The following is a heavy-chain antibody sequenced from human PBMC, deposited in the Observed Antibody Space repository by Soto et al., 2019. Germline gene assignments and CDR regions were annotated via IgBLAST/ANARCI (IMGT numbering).Heavy chain of an antibody. CDR2: IYYSGST. J-gene: IGHJ4*02. Sequence: QVQLQESGPGLVKPSQTLSLTCTVSGGSXXXXXXXXSWIXQHPGKGLEWIGYIYYSGSTYYNPSLKSRVTISVDTSKNQFSLKLSSXTAADTAVYXXAXXXXXXXXXRADYWGQGTLVTVSS. CDR3: AXXXXXXXXXRADY. CDR1: GGSXXXXXXX. V-gene: IGHV4-31*03.